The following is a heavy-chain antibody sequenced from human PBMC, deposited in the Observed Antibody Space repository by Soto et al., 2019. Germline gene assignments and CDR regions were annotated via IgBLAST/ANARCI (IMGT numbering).Heavy chain of an antibody. J-gene: IGHJ6*02. V-gene: IGHV4-30-4*01. CDR1: GGSISTDHYH. Sequence: PSETLSLTCTVSGGSISTDHYHWTWIRQAPGKGLEWIGCIHYSGSIQFNPSLQSRVSMSVDTSKNLFSLRLSSVTAADTAVYFCAREDDGGDRDYYGLDVWGQGTTVTVSS. CDR3: AREDDGGDRDYYGLDV. CDR2: IHYSGSI. D-gene: IGHD2-21*02.